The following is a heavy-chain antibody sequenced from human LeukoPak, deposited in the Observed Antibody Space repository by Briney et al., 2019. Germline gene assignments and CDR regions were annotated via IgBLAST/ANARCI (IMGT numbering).Heavy chain of an antibody. V-gene: IGHV4-59*02. Sequence: SETLSLTCTVSGDSVNNYYWTWIRQPPGKGLEWIGWIYYTGSTNYSPSLKSRLTMSIDTSKNQLSLKVTSVTATDTAVYYCVRAGASGWYTAGAFDVWGQGTMVTVSS. CDR1: GDSVNNYY. CDR3: VRAGASGWYTAGAFDV. CDR2: IYYTGST. D-gene: IGHD6-19*01. J-gene: IGHJ3*01.